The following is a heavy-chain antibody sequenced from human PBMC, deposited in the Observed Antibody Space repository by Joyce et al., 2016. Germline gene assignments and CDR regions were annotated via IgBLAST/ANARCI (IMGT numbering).Heavy chain of an antibody. J-gene: IGHJ6*02. V-gene: IGHV4-39*07. D-gene: IGHD5-24*01. CDR3: AREGREGYNSVIYYGMDV. Sequence: QLQLQESGPGLVKPSETLSLTCTVSGGSISTSTYYWGWIRQPPGKVLEWIASISYSGSTYYNPSLKSRVTISVDTSKNQFSLKLNSVTAADTAVYYCAREGREGYNSVIYYGMDVWGQGTTVTVSS. CDR1: GGSISTSTYY. CDR2: ISYSGST.